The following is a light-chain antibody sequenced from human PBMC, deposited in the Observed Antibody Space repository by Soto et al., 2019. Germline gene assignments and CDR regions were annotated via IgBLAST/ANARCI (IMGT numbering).Light chain of an antibody. V-gene: IGKV1-5*03. CDR1: QSISSW. J-gene: IGKJ1*01. CDR2: KAS. CDR3: QQYNSYSPT. Sequence: DIQMTHSPSTLSASVGDRVTITCRASQSISSWLAWYQQKPGRAPKLLICKASTLESGAPSRFSGSGSGTEFTLTIGSLQPDDFATYYCQQYNSYSPTFGRGTKVDIK.